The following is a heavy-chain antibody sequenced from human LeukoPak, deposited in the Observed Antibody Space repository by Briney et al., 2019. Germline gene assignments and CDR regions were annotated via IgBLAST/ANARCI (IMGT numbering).Heavy chain of an antibody. D-gene: IGHD6-19*01. Sequence: GGSLRLSCAASGFTFSSYGMHWVRQAPGKGLEWVAVLSNDGNKEYYEDSVKGRFTISRDNSKSTLYLQLNSLRVEDTSVYYCAKESRSGWSQDFFYGMDVWGQGTTVIVSS. J-gene: IGHJ6*02. CDR2: LSNDGNKE. V-gene: IGHV3-30*18. CDR1: GFTFSSYG. CDR3: AKESRSGWSQDFFYGMDV.